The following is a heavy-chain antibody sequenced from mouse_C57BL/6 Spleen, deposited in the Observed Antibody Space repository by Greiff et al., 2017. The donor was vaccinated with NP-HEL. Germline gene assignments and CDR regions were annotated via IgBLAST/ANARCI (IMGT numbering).Heavy chain of an antibody. CDR2: INPSSGYT. D-gene: IGHD1-1*01. Sequence: QVQLQQSGAELARPGASVKMSCKASGYTFTSYTMHWVKQRPGQGLEWIGYINPSSGYTKYNQKFKDKATLTADKSSSTAYMQLSSLTSEDSVVYYCARRDYYGSSLDYWGQGTTLTVSS. J-gene: IGHJ2*01. CDR3: ARRDYYGSSLDY. CDR1: GYTFTSYT. V-gene: IGHV1-4*01.